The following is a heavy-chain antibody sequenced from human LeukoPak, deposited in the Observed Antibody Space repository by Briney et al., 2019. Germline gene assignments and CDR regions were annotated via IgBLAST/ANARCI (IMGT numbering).Heavy chain of an antibody. D-gene: IGHD6-19*01. Sequence: GGSLRLSRAASGFTVSSNYMSWFGQAPGKGREWVGRIKSKTDGGTTDYAAPVKGRFTISRDDSKNTLYLQMNSLKTEDTAVYYCTTAGVVDYWGQGTLVTVSS. CDR3: TTAGVVDY. J-gene: IGHJ4*02. CDR1: GFTVSSNY. CDR2: IKSKTDGGTT. V-gene: IGHV3-15*01.